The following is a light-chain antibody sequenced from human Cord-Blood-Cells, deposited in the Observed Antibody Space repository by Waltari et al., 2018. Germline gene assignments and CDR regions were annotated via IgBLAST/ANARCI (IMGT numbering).Light chain of an antibody. Sequence: DIVMTHSPLSLPVTPGEPASISCRSSQSLLHSNGYNYLDWYLQKPGQSPPLLFYLGSNRASVVPDRFRGSGSGTDFTLKISRVEAEDVGVYYCMQALQTPWTFGQGTKVEIK. J-gene: IGKJ1*01. CDR1: QSLLHSNGYNY. CDR2: LGS. V-gene: IGKV2-28*01. CDR3: MQALQTPWT.